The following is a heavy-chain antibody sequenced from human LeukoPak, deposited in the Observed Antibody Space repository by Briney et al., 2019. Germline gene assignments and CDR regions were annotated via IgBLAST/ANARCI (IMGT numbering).Heavy chain of an antibody. CDR2: INHSGST. Sequence: PSETLSLTCAVYGGSFSGYYWSWIRQPPGKGLEWIGEINHSGSTNYNPSLKSRVTISVDTSKNQFSLKLSSVTAADRAVYYCARDRGVVPAKRYYYGMDVWGKGTTVTVSS. CDR1: GGSFSGYY. V-gene: IGHV4-34*01. D-gene: IGHD2-2*01. J-gene: IGHJ6*04. CDR3: ARDRGVVPAKRYYYGMDV.